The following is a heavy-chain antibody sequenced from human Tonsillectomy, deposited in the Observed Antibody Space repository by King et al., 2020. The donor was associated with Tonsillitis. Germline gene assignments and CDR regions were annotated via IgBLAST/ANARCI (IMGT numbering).Heavy chain of an antibody. CDR3: ATGYSNGWSFAFDI. D-gene: IGHD6-19*01. CDR1: GYTLTELS. J-gene: IGHJ3*02. CDR2: FDPEDGET. V-gene: IGHV1-24*01. Sequence: QLVQSGAEVKKPGASVKVSCKVSGYTLTELSMHWVRQAPGKGLEWMGRFDPEDGETIYAQKFQGRVTMTEDTSTDTAYMELSSLRSEDTAVYYCATGYSNGWSFAFDIWGRGTMVTVSS.